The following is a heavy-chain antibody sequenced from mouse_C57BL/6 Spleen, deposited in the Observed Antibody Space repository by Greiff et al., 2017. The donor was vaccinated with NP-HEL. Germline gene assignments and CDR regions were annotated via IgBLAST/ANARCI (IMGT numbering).Heavy chain of an antibody. J-gene: IGHJ4*01. D-gene: IGHD2-5*01. Sequence: QVQLQQPGTELVKPGASVKLSCKASGYTFTSYWMHWVKQRPGQGLEWIGNINPSNGGTSYNQKFKGKATLTVDTSSSTAYMELNSLTSEDSAVYYCACAYYSNSPYAMDYWGQGTSVTVSS. CDR2: INPSNGGT. V-gene: IGHV1-53*01. CDR1: GYTFTSYW. CDR3: ACAYYSNSPYAMDY.